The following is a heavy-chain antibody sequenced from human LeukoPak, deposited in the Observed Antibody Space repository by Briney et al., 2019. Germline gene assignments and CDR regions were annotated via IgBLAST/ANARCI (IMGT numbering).Heavy chain of an antibody. J-gene: IGHJ4*02. CDR2: IYYSGST. Sequence: SETLSLTCTVSGGSISSYYWSWIRQPPGKGLEWIAYIYYSGSTNYNPSLKSRVTISVDTSKNQFSLKLSSVTAADTAVYYCAGHVTYYYDGSGYFVFDYWGQGTLVTVSS. CDR1: GGSISSYY. CDR3: AGHVTYYYDGSGYFVFDY. D-gene: IGHD3-22*01. V-gene: IGHV4-59*08.